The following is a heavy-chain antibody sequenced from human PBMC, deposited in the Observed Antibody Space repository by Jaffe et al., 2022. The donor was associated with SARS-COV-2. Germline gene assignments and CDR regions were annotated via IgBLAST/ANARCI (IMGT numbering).Heavy chain of an antibody. Sequence: QVQLVESGGGVVQPGRSLRLSCAASGFTFSSYGMHWVRQAPGKGLEWVAVIWYDGSNKYYADSVKGRFTISRDNSKNTLYLQMNSLRAEDTAVYYCARDRITVTPQLVYYYYGMDVWGQGTTVTVSS. D-gene: IGHD4-4*01. CDR3: ARDRITVTPQLVYYYYGMDV. CDR1: GFTFSSYG. V-gene: IGHV3-33*01. CDR2: IWYDGSNK. J-gene: IGHJ6*02.